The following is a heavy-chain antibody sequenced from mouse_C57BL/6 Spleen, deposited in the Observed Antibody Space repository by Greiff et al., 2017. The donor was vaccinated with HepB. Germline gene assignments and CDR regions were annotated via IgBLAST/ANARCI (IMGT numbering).Heavy chain of an antibody. CDR1: GYTFTSYW. CDR3: AKTGGYYAMDY. Sequence: QVQLQQPGAELVKPGASVKLSCKASGYTFTSYWMHWVKQRPGQGLEWIGMIHPNSGSTNYNEKFKSKATLTVDKSSSTAYMQLSSLTSEDSAVYDCAKTGGYYAMDYWGQGTSVTVSS. J-gene: IGHJ4*01. V-gene: IGHV1-64*01. CDR2: IHPNSGST.